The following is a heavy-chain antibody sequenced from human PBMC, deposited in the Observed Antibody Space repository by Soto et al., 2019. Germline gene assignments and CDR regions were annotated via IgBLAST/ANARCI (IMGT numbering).Heavy chain of an antibody. V-gene: IGHV5-51*01. CDR3: AITPDMSHQVVFDF. CDR1: GYTFSSYW. Sequence: GESLKISCKGSGYTFSSYWIGWVRQMPGKGLEWMGIIYPGDSDTRYSPSFQGQVTISADKSISTAYLQWSSLKASDTAMYYCAITPDMSHQVVFDFWGQGTLVTVSS. J-gene: IGHJ4*02. D-gene: IGHD2-15*01. CDR2: IYPGDSDT.